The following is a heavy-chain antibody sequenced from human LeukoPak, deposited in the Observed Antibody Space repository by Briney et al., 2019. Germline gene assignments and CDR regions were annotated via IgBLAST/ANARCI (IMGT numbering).Heavy chain of an antibody. CDR3: ARMYRGTYGVIDY. CDR1: GGSMNSYY. J-gene: IGHJ4*02. CDR2: VYSSGST. Sequence: SETLSLTCTASGGSMNSYYWSWIRQPAGKGLEWIGRVYSSGSTNYKPSLKSRVTMSVDTSRNQFSLKLSSVTAADTAVYYCARMYRGTYGVIDYWGQGTLVTVCS. V-gene: IGHV4-4*07. D-gene: IGHD1-26*01.